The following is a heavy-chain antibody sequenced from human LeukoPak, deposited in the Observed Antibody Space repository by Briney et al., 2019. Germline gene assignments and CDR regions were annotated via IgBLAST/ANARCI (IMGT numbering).Heavy chain of an antibody. V-gene: IGHV3-23*01. Sequence: GGSLRLACAAAGFTFTTYAMSWVRQAPGKGLEWVSAISGSGDSTYYADSMKGRFTISRDNSKNTLYLQVNSLRAEDTAVYYCAKAHYIHFLDYWGQGTLVTVSS. CDR3: AKAHYIHFLDY. CDR1: GFTFTTYA. J-gene: IGHJ4*02. D-gene: IGHD2/OR15-2a*01. CDR2: ISGSGDST.